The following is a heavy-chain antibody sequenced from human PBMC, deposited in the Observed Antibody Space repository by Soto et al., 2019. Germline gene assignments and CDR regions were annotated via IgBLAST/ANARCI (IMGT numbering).Heavy chain of an antibody. Sequence: GGSLRLSCGASGLTFGSRAMTWVRQAPGEGLQRVSTITDTGGDAKYADSVRGRFVISRDNSKKTLYLQMTSLTAEDSAMYYCARGSTDSYPGSRIFDFWGRGTLVTVSS. J-gene: IGHJ4*02. CDR3: ARGSTDSYPGSRIFDF. CDR1: GLTFGSRA. CDR2: ITDTGGDA. V-gene: IGHV3-23*01. D-gene: IGHD3-10*01.